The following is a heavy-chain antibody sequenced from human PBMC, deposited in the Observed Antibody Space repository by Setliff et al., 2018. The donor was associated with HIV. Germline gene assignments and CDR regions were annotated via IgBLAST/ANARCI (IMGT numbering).Heavy chain of an antibody. J-gene: IGHJ3*02. Sequence: TLSLTCAVSVSSISNGYYWGWIRQPPGKGLEWIGSIYHSGSTYYNPSLKSRVTISVDTSKNQFSLKLSSVTAADTAVYHCARRNSGWYDAFDIWGQGT. D-gene: IGHD6-19*01. CDR3: ARRNSGWYDAFDI. CDR1: VSSISNGYY. CDR2: IYHSGST. V-gene: IGHV4-38-2*01.